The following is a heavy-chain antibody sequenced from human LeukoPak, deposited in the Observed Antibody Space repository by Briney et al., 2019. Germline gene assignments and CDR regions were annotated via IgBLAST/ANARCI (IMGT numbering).Heavy chain of an antibody. Sequence: GKSLRLSCAASGFTFSSYWMGWVRQAPGKGLEWVANIKQDGSEKYYVDSVKGRFTISRDNAKNSLYLQMNSLRAEDTAVYYCARVSYSGYDDFDYWGQGTLVTVSS. CDR2: IKQDGSEK. CDR1: GFTFSSYW. CDR3: ARVSYSGYDDFDY. D-gene: IGHD5-12*01. J-gene: IGHJ4*02. V-gene: IGHV3-7*03.